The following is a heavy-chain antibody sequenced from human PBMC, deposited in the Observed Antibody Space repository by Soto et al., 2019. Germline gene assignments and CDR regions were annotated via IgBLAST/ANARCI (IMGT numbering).Heavy chain of an antibody. D-gene: IGHD5-12*01. CDR2: INSDWSST. CDR3: ARGLRKYYGVDV. CDR1: GFTFSSYW. J-gene: IGHJ6*02. Sequence: EVQLVESGGGLVQPGGSLRLSCAASGFTFSSYWMHWVRQAPGKGLLWVSRINSDWSSTSYADSVKGRFTISRDNAKNAMYLQKSSLRAEDTGVYYCARGLRKYYGVDVWGQGTTVTASS. V-gene: IGHV3-74*01.